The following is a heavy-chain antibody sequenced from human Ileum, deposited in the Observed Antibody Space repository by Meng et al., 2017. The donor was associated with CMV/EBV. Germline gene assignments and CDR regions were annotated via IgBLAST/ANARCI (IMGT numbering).Heavy chain of an antibody. CDR3: AKEDY. J-gene: IGHJ4*02. CDR2: IRYDGSSK. CDR1: GLMFSSHG. V-gene: IGHV3-30*02. Sequence: QGCLVESGGGVISPGGFLRRSCAASGLMFSSHGMDWVRQLPGKELEWVAYIRYDGSSKNYVESVKGRFIISRDNSKNTLYLQMNSLRTEDTAVYYCAKEDYWGQGTLVTVSS.